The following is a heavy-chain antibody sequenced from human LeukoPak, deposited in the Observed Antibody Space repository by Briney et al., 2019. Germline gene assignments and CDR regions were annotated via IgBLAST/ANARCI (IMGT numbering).Heavy chain of an antibody. D-gene: IGHD2-21*02. J-gene: IGHJ2*01. Sequence: PSETLSLTCTVSGGSISSSSYYWGWIRQPPGKGLEWIGSIYYSGSTYYNPSLKSRVTISVDTSKNQFSLKLSSVTAADTAVYYCASHYCGGDCPDWYFDLWGRGTLVTVSS. CDR3: ASHYCGGDCPDWYFDL. V-gene: IGHV4-39*07. CDR2: IYYSGST. CDR1: GGSISSSSYY.